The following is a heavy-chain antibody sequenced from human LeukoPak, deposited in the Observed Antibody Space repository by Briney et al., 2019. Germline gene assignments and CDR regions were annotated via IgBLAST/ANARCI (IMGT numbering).Heavy chain of an antibody. V-gene: IGHV4-39*02. CDR1: GGSISSSSYY. Sequence: SETLSLTCTVSGGSISSSSYYWGWLRQPPGKGLEWIGSIYYSGSTYYNPSLKSRVTISVDTSKNQFSLKLSSVTAADTAVYYCQTEAPFAKTFDYWGQGTLVTVSS. CDR2: IYYSGST. D-gene: IGHD2/OR15-2a*01. J-gene: IGHJ4*02. CDR3: QTEAPFAKTFDY.